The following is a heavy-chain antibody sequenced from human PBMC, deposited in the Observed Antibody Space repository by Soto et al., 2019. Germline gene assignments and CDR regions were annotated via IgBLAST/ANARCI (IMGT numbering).Heavy chain of an antibody. J-gene: IGHJ6*02. CDR3: ARDRDYSSSWYVIQGDYYYGMDV. V-gene: IGHV3-30-3*01. Sequence: PGGSLRLSCAASGFTFSSYAMRWVRQAPGKGLEWVAVISYDGSNKYYADSVKGRFTISRDNSKNTLYLQMNSLRAEDTAVYYCARDRDYSSSWYVIQGDYYYGMDVWGQGTAVTVSS. CDR1: GFTFSSYA. CDR2: ISYDGSNK. D-gene: IGHD6-13*01.